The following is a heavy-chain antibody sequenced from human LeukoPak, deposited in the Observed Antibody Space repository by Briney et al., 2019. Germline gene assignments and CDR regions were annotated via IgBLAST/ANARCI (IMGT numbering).Heavy chain of an antibody. CDR1: GFTFSSYA. J-gene: IGHJ4*02. V-gene: IGHV3-23*01. Sequence: PGGSLRLSCAASGFTFSSYAMSWVRQAPGKGLEWVSVICGSGDSTYYADSVQGRFTISRDNSKSTLCLQINSLRAEDTAVYYCAKQLGYCSDGSCYFPYWGQGTLVTVSS. CDR3: AKQLGYCSDGSCYFPY. CDR2: ICGSGDST. D-gene: IGHD2-15*01.